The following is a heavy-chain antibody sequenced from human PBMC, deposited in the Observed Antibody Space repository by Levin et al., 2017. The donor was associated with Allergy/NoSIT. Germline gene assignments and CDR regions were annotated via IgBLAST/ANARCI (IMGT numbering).Heavy chain of an antibody. V-gene: IGHV3-48*02. Sequence: GGSLRLSCAASGFTFSSYSMNWVRQAPGKGLEWVSYISSSSTTIYYADSVKGRFSISRDNAENSLYLQMNSLRDDDTALYYCVRGIVGSISASGGQGTLVTVSS. J-gene: IGHJ4*02. CDR2: ISSSSTTI. CDR1: GFTFSSYS. CDR3: VRGIVGSISAS. D-gene: IGHD1-26*01.